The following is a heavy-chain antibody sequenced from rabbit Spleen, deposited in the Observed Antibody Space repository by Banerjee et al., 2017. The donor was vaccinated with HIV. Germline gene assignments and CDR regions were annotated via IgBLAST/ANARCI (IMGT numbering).Heavy chain of an antibody. CDR1: GFSFISGYD. V-gene: IGHV1S45*01. CDR2: IHAGSSGKT. D-gene: IGHD2-1*01. Sequence: QEQLEESGGDLVKPGASLTLTCTASGFSFISGYDMCWVRQAPGKGLEWIACIHAGSSGKTYYANWTKGRFTISKTSSTMVTLQMTSLTAADTATYFCARDRADIGGDYGPYYFDLWGPGTLVTVS. J-gene: IGHJ4*01. CDR3: ARDRADIGGDYGPYYFDL.